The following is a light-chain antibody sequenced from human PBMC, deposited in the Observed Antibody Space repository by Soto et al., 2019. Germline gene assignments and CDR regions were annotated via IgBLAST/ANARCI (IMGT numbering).Light chain of an antibody. CDR1: QSVSGSD. CDR3: HQDGISPPK. J-gene: IGKJ1*01. Sequence: GLTQSQGTLSLSPGERATLSCRASQSVSGSDLAWYQQKPGQAPRLLISGVSNRATGTPDRFSGSGSGTDFTLTISSLEHEDFAVFYCHQDGISPPKFGPGTKVDI. V-gene: IGKV3-20*01. CDR2: GVS.